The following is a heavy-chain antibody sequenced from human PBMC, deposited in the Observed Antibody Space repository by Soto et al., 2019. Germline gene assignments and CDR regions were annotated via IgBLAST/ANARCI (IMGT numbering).Heavy chain of an antibody. CDR2: ISSSSSTI. CDR1: GFTFSSYS. D-gene: IGHD1-26*01. Sequence: GGSLRLSCAASGFTFSSYSMNWVRQAPGKGLDWVSYISSSSSTIYYADSVKGRFTISRDNAKNSLYLQMNSLRDEDTAVYYCAREGIVGAPRHYYYYGMDVWGQGTTVTVSS. CDR3: AREGIVGAPRHYYYYGMDV. V-gene: IGHV3-48*02. J-gene: IGHJ6*02.